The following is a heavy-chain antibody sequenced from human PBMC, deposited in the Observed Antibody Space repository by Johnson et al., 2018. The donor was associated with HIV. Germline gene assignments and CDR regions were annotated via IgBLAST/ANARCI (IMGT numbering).Heavy chain of an antibody. CDR2: ISYDGSNK. V-gene: IGHV3-30-3*01. Sequence: QVQLVESGGGLIQPGGSLRLSCAASGFTVSSNYMSWVRQAQGKGLEWVAVISYDGSNKYYADSVKGRFTISRDNSKNTLYLQMNSLRAEDTAVFYCARDAKVGYGDAFDIWGQGTMVTVSS. J-gene: IGHJ3*02. CDR1: GFTVSSNY. CDR3: ARDAKVGYGDAFDI. D-gene: IGHD5-12*01.